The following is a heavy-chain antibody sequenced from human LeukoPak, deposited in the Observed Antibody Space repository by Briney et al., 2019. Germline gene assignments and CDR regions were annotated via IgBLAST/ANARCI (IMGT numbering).Heavy chain of an antibody. Sequence: ASVKVSCKASGYTFTSYDINWVRQATGHGLEWMGWANPNSGNTGYAQKFQDRVTITRNTSISTAYMELNSLRSEDTAVYYCAREYYDILTGLYYFDYWGQGTLVTVSS. J-gene: IGHJ4*02. D-gene: IGHD3-9*01. V-gene: IGHV1-8*03. CDR1: GYTFTSYD. CDR3: AREYYDILTGLYYFDY. CDR2: ANPNSGNT.